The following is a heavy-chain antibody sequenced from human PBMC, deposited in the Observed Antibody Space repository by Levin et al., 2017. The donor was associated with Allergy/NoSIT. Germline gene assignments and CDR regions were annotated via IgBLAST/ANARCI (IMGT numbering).Heavy chain of an antibody. D-gene: IGHD6-6*01. V-gene: IGHV3-15*01. Sequence: GGSLRLSCAASGFTFSNAWMSWVRQAPGKGLEWVGRIKSKTDGGTTDYTAPVKDRFIISRDDSKNTLYLEINSLETDDTALYHCTTDRRIPTRPLFCSWVHVTLLTVS. J-gene: IGHJ5*01. CDR3: TTDRRIPTRPLFCS. CDR2: IKSKTDGGTT. CDR1: GFTFSNAW.